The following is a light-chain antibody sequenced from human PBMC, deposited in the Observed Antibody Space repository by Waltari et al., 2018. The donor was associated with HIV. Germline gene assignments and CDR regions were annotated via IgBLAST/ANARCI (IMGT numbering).Light chain of an antibody. CDR2: DVD. V-gene: IGLV2-14*03. CDR3: SSFTGDNTVM. J-gene: IGLJ3*02. Sequence: SAVTQPASVSGLPGQSTTISCTGGDSDFGLYNFVSWYQQHSGKPPKLILYDVDSRASGVSDLFSGSMSGNTASLTIAGLRAEDEAHYYCSSFTGDNTVMFGGGTEVTVL. CDR1: DSDFGLYNF.